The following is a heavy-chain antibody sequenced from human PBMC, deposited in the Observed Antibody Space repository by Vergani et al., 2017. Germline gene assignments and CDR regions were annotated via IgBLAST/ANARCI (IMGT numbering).Heavy chain of an antibody. V-gene: IGHV1-69*01. CDR2: IIPIFGTA. CDR3: ARNAGGPYKNPHYYCGMDV. D-gene: IGHD3-16*01. J-gene: IGHJ6*02. CDR1: GGTFSSYA. Sequence: QVQLVQSGAEVKKPGSSVKVSCKASGGTFSSYAISWVRQAPGQGLEWMGGIIPIFGTANYAQKFQGRVTITADESTSTAYMELSSLRSEDTAVYYCARNAGGPYKNPHYYCGMDVWGQGTTVTVSS.